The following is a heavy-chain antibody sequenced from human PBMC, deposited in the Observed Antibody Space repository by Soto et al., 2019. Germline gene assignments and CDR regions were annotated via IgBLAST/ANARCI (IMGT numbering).Heavy chain of an antibody. Sequence: GGSLRLSCAASGFTFSTYGMTWVRQSPGKGLEWVSATSGSGTSTYYADSVRGRFTISRDNSRSALYLEMDSLRAEDTGVYYCARSSGLGIDFWGQGTLVTVS. V-gene: IGHV3-23*01. CDR2: TSGSGTST. CDR1: GFTFSTYG. J-gene: IGHJ4*02. CDR3: ARSSGLGIDF. D-gene: IGHD6-19*01.